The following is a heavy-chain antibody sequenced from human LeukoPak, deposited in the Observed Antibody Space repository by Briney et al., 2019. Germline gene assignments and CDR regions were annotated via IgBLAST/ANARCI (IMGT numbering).Heavy chain of an antibody. CDR2: IYYSGST. Sequence: PSETLSLTCTVSGGSISSSSYYWGWIRQPPGKGLEWIGSIYYSGSTYYNLSLKSRVTISVDTSKNQFSLKLSSVTAADTAVYYCARETTVVTPGRSDVFDIWGQGTMVTVSS. CDR1: GGSISSSSYY. J-gene: IGHJ3*02. V-gene: IGHV4-39*07. CDR3: ARETTVVTPGRSDVFDI. D-gene: IGHD4-23*01.